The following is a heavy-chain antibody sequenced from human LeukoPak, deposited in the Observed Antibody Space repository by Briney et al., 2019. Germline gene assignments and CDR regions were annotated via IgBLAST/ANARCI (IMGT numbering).Heavy chain of an antibody. Sequence: GGSLRLSCAASGFTFSSYSMNWVRRAPGKVLEWVSYISSSSSTIYYADSVKGRFTISRDNAKNSLYLQMNSLRAEDTAVYYCARSITMIVVVPFDYWGQGTLVTVSS. D-gene: IGHD3-22*01. V-gene: IGHV3-48*01. CDR3: ARSITMIVVVPFDY. CDR2: ISSSSSTI. J-gene: IGHJ4*02. CDR1: GFTFSSYS.